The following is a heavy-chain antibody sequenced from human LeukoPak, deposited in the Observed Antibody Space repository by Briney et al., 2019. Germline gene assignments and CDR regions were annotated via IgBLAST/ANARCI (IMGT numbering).Heavy chain of an antibody. CDR1: GFTFSGYA. V-gene: IGHV3-30-3*01. Sequence: GGSLRLSCAASGFTFSGYAMHWVRQAPGRGLEWVAVVSYDGSNKYYADSVKGRFTISRDNSKNTLYLQMNSLRAEDTAVYYCVQEGPRGLAFDIWGQGTKVTVSS. CDR2: VSYDGSNK. J-gene: IGHJ3*02. CDR3: VQEGPRGLAFDI.